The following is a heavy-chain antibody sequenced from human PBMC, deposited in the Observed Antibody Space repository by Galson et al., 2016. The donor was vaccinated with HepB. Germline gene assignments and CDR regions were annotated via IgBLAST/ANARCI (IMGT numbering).Heavy chain of an antibody. CDR1: GYTFSAYL. D-gene: IGHD1-26*01. Sequence: SCKASGYTFSAYLMHWVRQAPGQGLEWMGRINPNSGGTIYAQNFQGRVTMTRDTSISTAYMELSRLRSDDTAVYYCAREISGSYHYDYWGQGTLISVSS. V-gene: IGHV1-2*06. J-gene: IGHJ4*02. CDR2: INPNSGGT. CDR3: AREISGSYHYDY.